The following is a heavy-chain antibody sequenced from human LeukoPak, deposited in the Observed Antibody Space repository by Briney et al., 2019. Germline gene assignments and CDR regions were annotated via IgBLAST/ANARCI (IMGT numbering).Heavy chain of an antibody. V-gene: IGHV1-69*13. CDR3: ARGPITTRSHFDY. CDR1: GGTFSSYA. D-gene: IGHD3-22*01. Sequence: SVKVSCKASGGTFSSYAISWVRQAPGQGLEWMGGIIPIFGTANYAQKFQGRVTITADESTSTAYMELSSLRSEDTAVYYCARGPITTRSHFDYWAREPWSPSPQ. J-gene: IGHJ4*02. CDR2: IIPIFGTA.